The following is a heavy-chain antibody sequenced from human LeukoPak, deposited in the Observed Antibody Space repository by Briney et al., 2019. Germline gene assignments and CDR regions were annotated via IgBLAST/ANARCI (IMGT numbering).Heavy chain of an antibody. CDR2: IIPIFGTA. D-gene: IGHD2-15*01. CDR3: ARDGRILGETIDY. V-gene: IGHV1-69*13. J-gene: IGHJ4*02. Sequence: ASVKVSCKASGYTFTYRYLHWVRQAPGQGLEWMGGIIPIFGTANYAQKFQGRVTITADESTSTAYMELSSLRSEDTAVYYCARDGRILGETIDYWGQGTLVTVSS. CDR1: GYTFTYRY.